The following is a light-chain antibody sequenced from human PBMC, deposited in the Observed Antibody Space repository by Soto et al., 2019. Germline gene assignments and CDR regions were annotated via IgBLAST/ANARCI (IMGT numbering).Light chain of an antibody. J-gene: IGLJ2*01. Sequence: QSVLTQPPSASGSPGQSVTISCTGTSSDVGGYNYVSWYQQYPGKAPKLMIYEVSKRPSGVPDRFSGSKSDNTASLTVSGLQAEDDADYYCSSYAGSNTVVFGGGTKLTVL. CDR3: SSYAGSNTVV. CDR1: SSDVGGYNY. CDR2: EVS. V-gene: IGLV2-8*01.